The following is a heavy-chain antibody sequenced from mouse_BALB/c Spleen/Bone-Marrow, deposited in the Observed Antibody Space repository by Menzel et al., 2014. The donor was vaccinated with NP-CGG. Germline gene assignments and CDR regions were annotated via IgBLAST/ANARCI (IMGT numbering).Heavy chain of an antibody. CDR3: ARGGIYYGMDY. Sequence: EVQRVESGGGLVQPGGSLKLSCATSGLTFSGYYMYWVRQTPEKRLEWVAYISNGGGSTYYPDTVKGRFTISRDNAKNTLYLQVSRLKSEDTAMYYCARGGIYYGMDYWGQGTSVTVSS. V-gene: IGHV5-12*02. J-gene: IGHJ4*01. CDR1: GLTFSGYY. CDR2: ISNGGGST.